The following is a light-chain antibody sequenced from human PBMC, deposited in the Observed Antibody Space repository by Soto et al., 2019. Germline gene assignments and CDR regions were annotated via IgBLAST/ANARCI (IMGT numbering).Light chain of an antibody. CDR2: GAS. J-gene: IGKJ1*01. V-gene: IGKV3-15*01. CDR3: HQNNQWPLWT. CDR1: QGVRNN. Sequence: EVVMTQSPVTLSVSPGESATLSCRASQGVRNNLAWYQQRPGQAPRLLIYGASTRAAGIPARFSGSGSETEFTPPIRSLQSEDFAVYYCHQNNQWPLWTFGQGTKVEI.